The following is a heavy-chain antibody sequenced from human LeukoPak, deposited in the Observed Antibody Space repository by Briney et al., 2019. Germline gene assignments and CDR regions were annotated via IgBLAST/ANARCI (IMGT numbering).Heavy chain of an antibody. CDR3: ARDRGGATPPRFNWFDP. Sequence: GASVKVSCKAFGYTFTSNYMHWVRQAPGQGPEWMGVISPSGGSTTYAQKFQGRFTMTRDTSTSTACMELRSLRSDDTAVYYCARDRGGATPPRFNWFDPWGQGTLVTVSS. J-gene: IGHJ5*02. D-gene: IGHD1-26*01. CDR1: GYTFTSNY. CDR2: ISPSGGST. V-gene: IGHV1-46*01.